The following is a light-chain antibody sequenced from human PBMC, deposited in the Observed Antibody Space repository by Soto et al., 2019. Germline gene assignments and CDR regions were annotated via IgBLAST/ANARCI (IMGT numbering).Light chain of an antibody. J-gene: IGKJ1*01. CDR3: QHYNSYSEA. CDR2: KAS. CDR1: QTISSF. V-gene: IGKV1-5*03. Sequence: DIQMTQSPSTLSGSVGDRVTITCRASQTISSFVAWYQQNPGKAPKLLIYKASTLKSGVPSRFSGSGSGTEFTLTISSLQPDDFATYHCQHYNSYSEAFGKGNKVDI.